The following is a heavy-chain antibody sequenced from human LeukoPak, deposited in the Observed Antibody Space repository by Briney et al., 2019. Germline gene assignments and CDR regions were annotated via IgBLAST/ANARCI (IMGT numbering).Heavy chain of an antibody. V-gene: IGHV4-4*07. Sequence: PSETLSLTCTVSGDSISTYYWSWIRQSAGKGLEWIGRIHTSGSTNYNPSLRSRVTMSVDTSKTQFSLKVSSVTAADTGMSYCARAPEFSSGWLLDFWGQGSLVTASS. CDR3: ARAPEFSSGWLLDF. CDR1: GDSISTYY. J-gene: IGHJ4*02. CDR2: IHTSGST. D-gene: IGHD6-19*01.